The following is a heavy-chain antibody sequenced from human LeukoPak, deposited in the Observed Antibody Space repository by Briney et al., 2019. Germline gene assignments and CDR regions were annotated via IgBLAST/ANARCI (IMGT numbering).Heavy chain of an antibody. D-gene: IGHD2-15*01. CDR3: AKDTLRGSVEGFDY. Sequence: PGGSLRLSCAASGFTFSDYAMNWVRQAPGKGLEGVSGTSGSGRYTYYADSVKGRFTISRDNSKNTLYLQMNRLRVEDTAVYYCAKDTLRGSVEGFDYWGQGTLVTVSS. V-gene: IGHV3-23*01. J-gene: IGHJ4*02. CDR2: TSGSGRYT. CDR1: GFTFSDYA.